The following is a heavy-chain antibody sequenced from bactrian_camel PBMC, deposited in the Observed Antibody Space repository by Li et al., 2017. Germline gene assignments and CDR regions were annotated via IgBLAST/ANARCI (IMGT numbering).Heavy chain of an antibody. J-gene: IGHJ4*01. CDR3: AADEWSYTVSQCNGYAH. V-gene: IGHV3S53*01. CDR2: LEFGGTI. Sequence: QVQLVESGGDSVQAGGSLNLSCTASGYLYSSHCMGWFRQVPGKEREAIAELEFGGTIKYSDSVKGRFILSQDRADHQLYLQMTNLKPEDTGLYYCAADEWSYTVSQCNGYAHWGQGTQVTVS. D-gene: IGHD1*01. CDR1: GYLYSSHC.